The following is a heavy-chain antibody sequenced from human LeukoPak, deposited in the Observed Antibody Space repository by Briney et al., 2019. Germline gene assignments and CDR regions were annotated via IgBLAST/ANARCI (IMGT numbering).Heavy chain of an antibody. V-gene: IGHV5-51*01. CDR3: ATSHDFWSGYLPWDY. D-gene: IGHD3-3*01. CDR2: IYPGDSDT. CDR1: GYSFTRYW. Sequence: GESLKISCKGSGYSFTRYWIGWVRQMPGKGLEWMGIIYPGDSDTRYSPSFQGQVTISADKSISTAYLQWSSLKASDTAMYYCATSHDFWSGYLPWDYWGQGTLVTVSS. J-gene: IGHJ4*02.